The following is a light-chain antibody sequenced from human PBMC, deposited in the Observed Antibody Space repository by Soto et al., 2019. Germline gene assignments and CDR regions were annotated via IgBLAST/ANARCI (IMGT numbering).Light chain of an antibody. V-gene: IGKV1-39*01. J-gene: IGKJ2*01. CDR3: QQSYSTPYT. Sequence: DIQMTQSPSSLSASVGDRVTITCRASPSIGIFLNWYQQKPGKAPNLLIYAASSLQSGVPSRFSGSGSGPDFTLAISCLQPEDFATYYCQQSYSTPYTFGQGTKLEIK. CDR2: AAS. CDR1: PSIGIF.